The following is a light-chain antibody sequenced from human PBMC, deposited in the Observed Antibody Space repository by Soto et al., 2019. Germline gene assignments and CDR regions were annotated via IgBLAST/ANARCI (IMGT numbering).Light chain of an antibody. CDR3: GSYTSSSSLI. J-gene: IGLJ2*01. CDR1: SSDVGGYNY. CDR2: EVR. V-gene: IGLV2-14*01. Sequence: QSALTQPASVSGSPGQSITISCTGTSSDVGGYNYVSWYQQHPGKAPKLMIYEVRNRPSGVSNRFSGSKSGNTASLTISGLQGEDEAEYYRGSYTSSSSLIFGGGTKLTVL.